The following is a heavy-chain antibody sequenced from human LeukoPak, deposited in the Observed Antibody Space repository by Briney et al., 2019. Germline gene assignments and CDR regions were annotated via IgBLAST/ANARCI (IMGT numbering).Heavy chain of an antibody. CDR1: GGTFSSHA. CDR3: ARGDSGYDYGFDY. V-gene: IGHV1-69*05. CDR2: IIPIFGTA. D-gene: IGHD5-12*01. Sequence: GASLRVSSKASGGTFSSHAISWVRQAPGQGLEWMGGIIPIFGTANYAQKFRGRVMITTDESTSTGYMELRSLRSDDTAVYYCARGDSGYDYGFDYWGQGTLVTVSS. J-gene: IGHJ4*02.